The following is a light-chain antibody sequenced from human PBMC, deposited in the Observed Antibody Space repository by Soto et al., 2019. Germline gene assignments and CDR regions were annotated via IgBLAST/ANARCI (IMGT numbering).Light chain of an antibody. CDR1: QSLLHSNGYNY. J-gene: IGKJ3*01. CDR2: LGS. V-gene: IGKV2-28*01. Sequence: DIVMTQSPLSLPVTPGEPASISCRSSQSLLHSNGYNYLDWYLQKPGQSPQLLIYLGSNRASGVPDRFSGSGSGTDFTLKISRVEAEDVAVYYCMQALQTFLFTFGPGTKVDIK. CDR3: MQALQTFLFT.